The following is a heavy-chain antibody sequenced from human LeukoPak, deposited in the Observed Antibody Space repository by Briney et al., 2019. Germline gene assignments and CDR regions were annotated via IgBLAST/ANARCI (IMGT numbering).Heavy chain of an antibody. D-gene: IGHD2-2*01. CDR2: IYSGGAT. J-gene: IGHJ4*02. CDR3: AGCSSTSCFYFDY. V-gene: IGHV3-53*01. CDR1: GFTVSNNY. Sequence: GGSLRLSCVASGFTVSNNYLSWVRQAPGKGPEWVSVIYSGGATHYADSVKGRFTISRDNSKNTVYLQMSGLRAEDTAIYYCAGCSSTSCFYFDYWGQGTLVTVSS.